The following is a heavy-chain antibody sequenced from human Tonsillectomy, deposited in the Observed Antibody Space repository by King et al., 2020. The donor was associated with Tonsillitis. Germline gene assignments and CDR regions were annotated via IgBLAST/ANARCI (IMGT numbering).Heavy chain of an antibody. D-gene: IGHD2-2*01. Sequence: VQLQESGPGLVKPSETLSLSCTVSGGSISDYSWSWIRQPPGKGLEWIGYIYYSGSTKYNSSLKSRVTISVDTSRNHFSLKLSSVTAADTAVYYCAKFNVVVPAARGPYYYFYYMDVWGKGTTVTVSS. CDR3: AKFNVVVPAARGPYYYFYYMDV. CDR2: IYYSGST. J-gene: IGHJ6*03. CDR1: GGSISDYS. V-gene: IGHV4-59*01.